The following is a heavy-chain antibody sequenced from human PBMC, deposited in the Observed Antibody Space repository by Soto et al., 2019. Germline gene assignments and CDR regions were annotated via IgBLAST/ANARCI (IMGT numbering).Heavy chain of an antibody. J-gene: IGHJ4*02. CDR3: TTDPSGDDYGGY. CDR1: GFTFSNAW. V-gene: IGHV3-15*01. Sequence: GGSLRLSCAASGFTFSNAWMSWVRQAPGKGLEWVGRIKSKTDGGTTDYAAPVKGRFTISRDDSKNTLYLQMDSLKTEDTAVYYCTTDPSGDDYGGYWGQGTLVTVSS. D-gene: IGHD4-17*01. CDR2: IKSKTDGGTT.